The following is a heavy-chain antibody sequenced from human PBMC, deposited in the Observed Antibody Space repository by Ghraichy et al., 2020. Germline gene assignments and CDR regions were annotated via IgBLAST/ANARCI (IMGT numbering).Heavy chain of an antibody. CDR1: GFTFSDYY. J-gene: IGHJ6*02. CDR2: ISSSGSTI. D-gene: IGHD3-3*01. Sequence: GGSLRLSCAASGFTFSDYYMSWIRQAPGKGLEWVSYISSSGSTIYYADSVKGRFTISRDNAKNSLYLQMNSLRAEDTAVYYCARGIATRGYYDFWSGYHTWGMDVWGQGTTVTVSS. V-gene: IGHV3-11*01. CDR3: ARGIATRGYYDFWSGYHTWGMDV.